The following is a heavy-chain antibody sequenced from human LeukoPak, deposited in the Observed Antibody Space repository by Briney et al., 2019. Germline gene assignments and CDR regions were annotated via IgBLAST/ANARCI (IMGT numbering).Heavy chain of an antibody. CDR1: GFTFSTYW. J-gene: IGHJ4*02. CDR2: INPDGSGT. V-gene: IGHV3-74*01. CDR3: AKDLRGNCDY. D-gene: IGHD2-15*01. Sequence: TGGSLRLSCAASGFTFSTYWMHWVRQAPGKGLVWVSRINPDGSGTDHADSVKGRFTISRDNAKNTLYLQMNSLRAEDTAVYYCAKDLRGNCDYWGQGTLVTVSS.